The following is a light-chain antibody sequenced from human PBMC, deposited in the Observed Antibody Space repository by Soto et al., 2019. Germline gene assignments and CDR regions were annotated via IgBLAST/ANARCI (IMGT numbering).Light chain of an antibody. CDR1: KLGEKY. V-gene: IGLV3-1*01. Sequence: SYELTQPPSVSVSPGQTASITCSGDKLGEKYASWYQQKPGQSPVLVIYQDNKRPSGIPERFSGSNSGNTATLTISGTQAMDEADYYCQAWDSSTVVFGGGTKLTVL. CDR2: QDN. CDR3: QAWDSSTVV. J-gene: IGLJ2*01.